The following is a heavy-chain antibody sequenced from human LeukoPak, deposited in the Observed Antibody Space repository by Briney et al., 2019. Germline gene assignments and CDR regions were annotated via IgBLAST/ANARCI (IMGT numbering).Heavy chain of an antibody. D-gene: IGHD6-19*01. V-gene: IGHV3-23*01. Sequence: GGSLRLSCAASGFTLSSYAMSWVRQAPGKGLEWVSAISGSGGSTYYADSVKGRFTISRDNSKNTLYLQMNSLRAEDTAVYYCAKDLGSGWYYPFDYWGQGTLVTVSS. CDR3: AKDLGSGWYYPFDY. CDR1: GFTLSSYA. CDR2: ISGSGGST. J-gene: IGHJ4*02.